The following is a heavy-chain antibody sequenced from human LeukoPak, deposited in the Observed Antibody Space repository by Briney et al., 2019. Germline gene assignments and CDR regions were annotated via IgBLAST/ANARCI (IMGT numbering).Heavy chain of an antibody. CDR1: GFTFSSYA. CDR3: AKDTEPYYDFWSGYPLDY. V-gene: IGHV3-23*01. J-gene: IGHJ4*02. Sequence: GGSLRLSCAASGFTFSSYAMSWVRQAPGKGLEWVSAISGSGGSTYYADSVKGRFTISRDNSKNTLYLQMNSLRAEDTAVYYCAKDTEPYYDFWSGYPLDYWGQGTLVTVSS. D-gene: IGHD3-3*01. CDR2: ISGSGGST.